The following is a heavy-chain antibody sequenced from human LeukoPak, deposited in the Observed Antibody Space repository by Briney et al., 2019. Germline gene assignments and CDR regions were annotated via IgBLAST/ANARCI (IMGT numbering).Heavy chain of an antibody. CDR1: GFTFSDYA. D-gene: IGHD4/OR15-4a*01. Sequence: GRSLRLSCVGSGFTFSDYAIHWVRQAPGRGLEWVAVSAHDEVGKQFADSVKGRFTLSRDNSRDSVHLQMNRLRDEDTAVYYCAKDRGYGEHEPFESWGQGSLVTVSS. CDR2: SAHDEVGK. J-gene: IGHJ4*02. V-gene: IGHV3-30*18. CDR3: AKDRGYGEHEPFES.